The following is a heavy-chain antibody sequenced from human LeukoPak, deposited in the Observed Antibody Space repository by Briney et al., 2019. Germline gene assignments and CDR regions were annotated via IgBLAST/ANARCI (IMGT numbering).Heavy chain of an antibody. Sequence: RPSETLSLTCAVYGGTFSNYYWTWIRQPPGEGLEWIGEVSHSGTTNYNPSLKSRVSMSLDTSKNQFSLNMGSVTPADTAVCYCARGPQTDYYDNSGYYFFDYWGRGTLVAVSS. CDR3: ARGPQTDYYDNSGYYFFDY. V-gene: IGHV4-34*01. CDR2: VSHSGTT. D-gene: IGHD3-22*01. J-gene: IGHJ4*02. CDR1: GGTFSNYY.